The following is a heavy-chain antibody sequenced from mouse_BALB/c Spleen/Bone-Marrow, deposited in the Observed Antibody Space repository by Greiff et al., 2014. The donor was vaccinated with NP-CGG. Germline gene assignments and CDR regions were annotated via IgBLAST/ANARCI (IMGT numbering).Heavy chain of an antibody. CDR2: IWAGGST. CDR3: ARTLRWYFDV. J-gene: IGHJ1*01. V-gene: IGHV2-9*02. Sequence: VQVVESGPGLVAPSQSLSITCTVSGFSLTSYGVHWVRQPPGEGLEWLGVIWAGGSTNYNSALMSRMNISKDNSKSQVFLKMNSSQTYDTAMYYCARTLRWYFDVWGEGTAATVSS. CDR1: GFSLTSYG.